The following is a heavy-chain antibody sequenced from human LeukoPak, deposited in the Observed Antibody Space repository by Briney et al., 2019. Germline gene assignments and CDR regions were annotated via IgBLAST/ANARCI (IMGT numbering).Heavy chain of an antibody. CDR1: GGTFSSYA. Sequence: ASVKVSCKASGGTFSSYAISWVRQAPGQGLEWMGIINPSGGSTSYAQKFQGRVTMTRDMSTSTVYMELSSLRSEDTAVYYCARCRFGEFDFDYWGQGTLVTVSS. J-gene: IGHJ4*02. CDR2: INPSGGST. CDR3: ARCRFGEFDFDY. D-gene: IGHD3-10*01. V-gene: IGHV1-46*01.